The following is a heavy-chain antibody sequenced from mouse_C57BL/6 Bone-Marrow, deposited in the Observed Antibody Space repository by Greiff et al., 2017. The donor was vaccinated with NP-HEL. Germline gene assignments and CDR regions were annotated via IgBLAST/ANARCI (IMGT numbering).Heavy chain of an antibody. D-gene: IGHD2-1*01. Sequence: QVQLQQPGAELVMPGASVKLSCKASGYTFTSYWMHWVKQRPGQGLEWIGEIDPSDSYTNYNQKFKGKSTLTVDKSSITAYMQLSSLTSEDSAVSSCARIYYCNYDWYFDVWGTGTTVTVSS. CDR2: IDPSDSYT. V-gene: IGHV1-69*01. J-gene: IGHJ1*03. CDR1: GYTFTSYW. CDR3: ARIYYCNYDWYFDV.